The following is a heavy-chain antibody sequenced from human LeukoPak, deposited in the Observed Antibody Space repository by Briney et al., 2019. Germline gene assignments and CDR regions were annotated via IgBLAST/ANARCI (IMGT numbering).Heavy chain of an antibody. V-gene: IGHV4-30-4*08. CDR1: GGSISSGDYY. D-gene: IGHD3-3*01. J-gene: IGHJ1*01. CDR3: ARQFREEYDVWSGYMVTAYFQH. Sequence: PSQTLSLTCTVSGGSISSGDYYWSWIRQPPGKGLEWIGYIYYSGSTYYNPSLKSRVTISISTPKNQFSLKLKSVTAADTAVYYCARQFREEYDVWSGYMVTAYFQHWGQGTLIAVSS. CDR2: IYYSGST.